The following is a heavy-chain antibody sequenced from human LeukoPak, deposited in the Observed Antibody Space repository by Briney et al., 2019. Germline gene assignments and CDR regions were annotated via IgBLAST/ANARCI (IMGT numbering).Heavy chain of an antibody. CDR2: LYSVGTT. Sequence: GGPLRLSCAASGSTVSSNFMSWVRQATGKGLECVSVLYSVGTTYYADSVKGRFTIFRDTSKKPLYFQMNSLRVDDTAVYYCVRSLNSGSYADLWGQGTLITVSS. CDR1: GSTVSSNF. J-gene: IGHJ5*02. D-gene: IGHD1-26*01. CDR3: VRSLNSGSYADL. V-gene: IGHV3-53*01.